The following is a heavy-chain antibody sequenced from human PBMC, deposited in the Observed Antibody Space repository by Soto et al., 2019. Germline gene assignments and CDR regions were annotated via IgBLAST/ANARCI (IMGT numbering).Heavy chain of an antibody. CDR1: GGSFSGYY. CDR3: DRGWVEFFGY. CDR2: IDHSGST. J-gene: IGHJ4*02. Sequence: QVQLQQWGARLLKPSETLSLTCAVYGGSFSGYYWTWIRQAPGKGLEWIGEIDHSGSTDYNPSFKSRLTISVDTPNNQFALRLHSVPAADTDVYYCDRGWVEFFGYWSQETLVIASS. V-gene: IGHV4-34*01. D-gene: IGHD1-1*01.